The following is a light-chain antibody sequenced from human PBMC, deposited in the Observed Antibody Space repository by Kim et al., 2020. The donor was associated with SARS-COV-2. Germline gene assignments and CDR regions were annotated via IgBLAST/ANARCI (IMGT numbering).Light chain of an antibody. J-gene: IGLJ2*01. Sequence: QSALTQPASVSGSPGQSITISCTGTSSDVGGYNYVSWYQQYPGKAPKLMIYDVSNRPSGVSNRFSGSKSGNTASLTISGLQAEDEADYYGSSYTSSARVFGGGTQLTVL. CDR1: SSDVGGYNY. V-gene: IGLV2-14*01. CDR3: SSYTSSARV. CDR2: DVS.